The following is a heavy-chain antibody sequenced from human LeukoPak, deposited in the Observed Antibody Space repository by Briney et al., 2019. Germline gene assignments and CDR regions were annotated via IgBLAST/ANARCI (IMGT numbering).Heavy chain of an antibody. V-gene: IGHV4-31*03. J-gene: IGHJ6*03. D-gene: IGHD2-2*01. CDR3: ARVVVVPAATYYIDV. CDR2: IYYSGST. Sequence: PSETLSLTCTVSGGSISSGGYYWSWIRQHPGTGLEWIGYIYYSGSTYYNPSLKSRVAISVDTSKNQFSLKLSSVTAADTAVYYCARVVVVPAATYYIDVWGKGTTVTVSS. CDR1: GGSISSGGYY.